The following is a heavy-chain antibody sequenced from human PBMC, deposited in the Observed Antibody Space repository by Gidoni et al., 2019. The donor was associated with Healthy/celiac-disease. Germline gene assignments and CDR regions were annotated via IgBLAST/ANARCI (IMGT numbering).Heavy chain of an antibody. D-gene: IGHD3-22*01. V-gene: IGHV3-73*01. CDR2: IRSKANSYET. CDR3: TRHDYYDKTSRVLDY. CDR1: GFTFSRPA. Sequence: EVQLVESGGCVVQPGGSLKLSCAVSGFTFSRPAMHWVRQASGKGLEWVGRIRSKANSYETAYAASVKGRFTISRDDSKKTAYLQMNSLKTEDTAVYYCTRHDYYDKTSRVLDYWGQGTLVTVSS. J-gene: IGHJ4*02.